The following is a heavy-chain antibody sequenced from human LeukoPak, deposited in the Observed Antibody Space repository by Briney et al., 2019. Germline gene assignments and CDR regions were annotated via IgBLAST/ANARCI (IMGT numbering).Heavy chain of an antibody. CDR1: GYTFTDYY. Sequence: ASVKVSCKASGYTFTDYYVHWVRQAPGQGLEWMGWINPNSGGTNYAQKFQGRVTMTRDTSVSTAYMELSRLTSDDTAVYYCARSGVVVAATVNGVWFDPWGQGTLVTVYS. J-gene: IGHJ5*02. D-gene: IGHD2-15*01. V-gene: IGHV1-2*02. CDR2: INPNSGGT. CDR3: ARSGVVVAATVNGVWFDP.